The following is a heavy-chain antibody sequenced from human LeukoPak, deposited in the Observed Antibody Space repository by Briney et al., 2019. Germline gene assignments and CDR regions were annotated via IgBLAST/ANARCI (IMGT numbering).Heavy chain of an antibody. CDR2: MNPNSGNT. CDR1: GYTFTSYD. D-gene: IGHD5-12*01. CDR3: ATRGYSGYDWDY. Sequence: GASVKVSCKASGYTFTSYDINWVRQATGQELEWMGWMNPNSGNTGYAQKFQGRVTMTRNTSISTAYMELSSLRSEDTAVYYCATRGYSGYDWDYWGQGTLVTVSS. J-gene: IGHJ4*02. V-gene: IGHV1-8*01.